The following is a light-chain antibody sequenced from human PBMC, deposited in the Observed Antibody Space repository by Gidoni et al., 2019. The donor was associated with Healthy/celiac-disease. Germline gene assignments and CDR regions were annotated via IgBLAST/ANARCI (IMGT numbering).Light chain of an antibody. J-gene: IGLJ3*02. V-gene: IGLV2-14*03. CDR2: DVR. CDR1: SSDVGGYNY. CDR3: SSYTRSSTGV. Sequence: QSALNQPACVSGSPGQSSTISCTGPSSDVGGYNYVSWYQQQPGNAPKLMIYDVRNRPSGVSTPFSGSKSCTTASLTISGLQAEDESDYYCSSYTRSSTGVFGGGTKLTVL.